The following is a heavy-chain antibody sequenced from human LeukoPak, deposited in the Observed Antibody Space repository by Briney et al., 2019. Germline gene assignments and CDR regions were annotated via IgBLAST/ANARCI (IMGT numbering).Heavy chain of an antibody. V-gene: IGHV3-9*01. CDR2: ISWNSGSI. J-gene: IGHJ4*02. Sequence: GRSLRLSCAASGFTFDDYAMHWVRQAPGKGLEWVSGISWNSGSIGYADSVKGRFTISRDNAKNSLYLQMNSLRVDDTAVYYCTKNTENQILFRDWGQGTLVTVSS. D-gene: IGHD2-21*01. CDR1: GFTFDDYA. CDR3: TKNTENQILFRD.